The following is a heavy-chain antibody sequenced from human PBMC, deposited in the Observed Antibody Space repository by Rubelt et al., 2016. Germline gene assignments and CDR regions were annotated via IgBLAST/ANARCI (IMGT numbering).Heavy chain of an antibody. CDR2: ISTETDGGTT. J-gene: IGHJ2*01. Sequence: EVQLVESGGALVKPDESLRLSCAASGFTFINAWMNWVRQAPGKGLEWVGRISTETDGGTTDYAAPVQGRFTISRDDSKNTVYLQRKSLKTKDTAVYYCTTEPLGSDWYFDLWGRGTLVTVSS. V-gene: IGHV3-15*07. D-gene: IGHD2-15*01. CDR1: GFTFINAW. CDR3: TTEPLGSDWYFDL.